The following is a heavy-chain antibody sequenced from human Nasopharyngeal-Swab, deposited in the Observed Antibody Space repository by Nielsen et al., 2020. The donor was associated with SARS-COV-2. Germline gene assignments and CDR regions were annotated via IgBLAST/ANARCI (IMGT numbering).Heavy chain of an antibody. J-gene: IGHJ4*02. CDR2: IYYSGST. D-gene: IGHD5-12*01. CDR1: GGSIGTSSYY. Sequence: GSMSVTWLVCGGSIGTSSYYWGWIRQTPGTGLEWIGSIYYSGSTYYNPSLKSRVTISVDTSKNQFSLKLSSVTAADTAVYYCARVWVDIVATIGAQSFDYWGQGTLVTVSS. CDR3: ARVWVDIVATIGAQSFDY. V-gene: IGHV4-39*07.